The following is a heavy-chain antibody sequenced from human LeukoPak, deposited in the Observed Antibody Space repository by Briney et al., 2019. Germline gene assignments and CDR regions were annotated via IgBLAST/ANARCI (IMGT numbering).Heavy chain of an antibody. V-gene: IGHV4-39*07. CDR1: GGSISSSSYY. D-gene: IGHD3-22*01. CDR2: IYYSGST. CDR3: ARGGQILVVTGAFDI. Sequence: SETLSLTCTVSGGSISSSSYYWGWIRQPPGKGLEWIGSIYYSGSTYYNPSLKSRVTISVDTSKNQFSLKLSSVTAADTAVYYCARGGQILVVTGAFDIWGQGTMVTVSS. J-gene: IGHJ3*02.